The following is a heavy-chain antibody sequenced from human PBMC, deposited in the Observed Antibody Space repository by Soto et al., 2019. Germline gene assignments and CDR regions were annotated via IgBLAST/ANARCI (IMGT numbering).Heavy chain of an antibody. D-gene: IGHD3-22*01. CDR3: ARAYDSSGYHGNDYYYYYGMDV. CDR2: IIPIFGTA. Sequence: GASVKVSFKASGGTFSSYAISWVRQAPGQGLEWMGGIIPIFGTANYAQKFQGRVTITADKSTSTAYMELSSLRSEDTAVYYCARAYDSSGYHGNDYYYYYGMDVWGQGTTVTVSS. J-gene: IGHJ6*02. CDR1: GGTFSSYA. V-gene: IGHV1-69*06.